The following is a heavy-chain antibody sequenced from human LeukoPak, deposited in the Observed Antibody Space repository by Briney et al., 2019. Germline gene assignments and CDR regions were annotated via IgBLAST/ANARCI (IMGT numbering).Heavy chain of an antibody. J-gene: IGHJ5*02. V-gene: IGHV5-51*01. Sequence: GESLKISCKGSGYSFTSYWIGWVRQMPGKGLEWMGIIYPGDSDTRYSTSFQGQVTISADKSIRTAYLQWSSLKASDTAMYYCARIIAVAGGINWFDPWGQGTLVTVSS. CDR1: GYSFTSYW. D-gene: IGHD6-19*01. CDR2: IYPGDSDT. CDR3: ARIIAVAGGINWFDP.